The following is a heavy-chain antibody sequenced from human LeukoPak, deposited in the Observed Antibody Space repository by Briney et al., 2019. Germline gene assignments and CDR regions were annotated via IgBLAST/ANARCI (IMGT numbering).Heavy chain of an antibody. Sequence: ASVKVSCKASGYTLSSSYMHWVRQAPGQGLEWMGWINPNSGGTNYAQKFQGRVTMTRDTSISTAYMELSRLRSDDTAVYYCAREAPRYCSSTSCSDYWGQGTLVTVSS. CDR2: INPNSGGT. V-gene: IGHV1-2*02. CDR3: AREAPRYCSSTSCSDY. D-gene: IGHD2-2*01. J-gene: IGHJ4*02. CDR1: GYTLSSSY.